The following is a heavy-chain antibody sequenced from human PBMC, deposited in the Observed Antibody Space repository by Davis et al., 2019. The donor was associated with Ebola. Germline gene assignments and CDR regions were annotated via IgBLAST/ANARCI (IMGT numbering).Heavy chain of an antibody. V-gene: IGHV1-69*04. D-gene: IGHD3-3*01. CDR2: IIPILGIA. CDR3: ARLFWSGYYKGYYYGMDV. CDR1: GGTFSSYA. J-gene: IGHJ6*02. Sequence: AASVKVSCKASGGTFSSYAISWVRQAPGQGLEWMGRIIPILGIANYAQKFQGRVTITADKSTSTAYMELSSLRSEDTAVYYCARLFWSGYYKGYYYGMDVWGQGTTVTVSS.